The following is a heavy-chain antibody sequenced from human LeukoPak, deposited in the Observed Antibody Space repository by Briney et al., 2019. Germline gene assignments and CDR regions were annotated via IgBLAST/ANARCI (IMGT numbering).Heavy chain of an antibody. CDR2: ISWNSGSI. V-gene: IGHV3-9*01. CDR3: AKEDNYGMGV. CDR1: GFTFDDYA. D-gene: IGHD5-24*01. Sequence: GRSLRLSCAASGFTFDDYAMHWVRQAPGKGLEWVSGISWNSGSIGYADSVKGRFTISRDNAKNSLYLQMNSLRAEDTALYYCAKEDNYGMGVWGQGTTVTVSS. J-gene: IGHJ6*02.